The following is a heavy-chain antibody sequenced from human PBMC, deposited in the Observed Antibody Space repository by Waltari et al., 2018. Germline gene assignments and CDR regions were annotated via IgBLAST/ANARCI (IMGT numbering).Heavy chain of an antibody. CDR1: GLTLRSYW. Sequence: EVQLVESGGGLVQPGGSLRLSCAASGLTLRSYWMHWVRQAPGKGLVGVSGMDFEGRGTSYAESVKGRFTISRDNAKNTVYLQMNSVRAEDTAVYYCIRDFGEPGATNVFDIWGQGTMVTVSS. CDR3: IRDFGEPGATNVFDI. CDR2: MDFEGRGT. D-gene: IGHD3-16*01. J-gene: IGHJ3*02. V-gene: IGHV3-74*01.